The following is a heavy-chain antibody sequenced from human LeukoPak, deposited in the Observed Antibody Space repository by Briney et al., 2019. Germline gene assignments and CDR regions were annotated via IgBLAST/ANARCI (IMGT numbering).Heavy chain of an antibody. CDR2: INPNSGGT. CDR1: GYTFTSYY. V-gene: IGHV1-2*02. CDR3: ARDPVTEYNYYYMDV. D-gene: IGHD2-21*02. Sequence: ASVKVSCKASGYTFTSYYMHWVRQAPGQGLEWMGWINPNSGGTNYAQKFQGRVTMTRDTSISTAYMELSRLRSDDTAVYYCARDPVTEYNYYYMDVWGKGTTVTISS. J-gene: IGHJ6*03.